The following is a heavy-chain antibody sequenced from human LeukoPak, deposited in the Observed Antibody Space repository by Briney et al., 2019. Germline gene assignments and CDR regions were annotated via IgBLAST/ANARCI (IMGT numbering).Heavy chain of an antibody. Sequence: ASVKVSCKVSGYTLTELSMHWVRQAPGKGLEWMGGFDPEDGETIYAQKFQGRVTMTEDTSTDTAYMELSSLRSEDTAVYHCATSFRAQQLVRYWGQGTLVTVSS. CDR2: FDPEDGET. J-gene: IGHJ4*02. V-gene: IGHV1-24*01. D-gene: IGHD6-13*01. CDR1: GYTLTELS. CDR3: ATSFRAQQLVRY.